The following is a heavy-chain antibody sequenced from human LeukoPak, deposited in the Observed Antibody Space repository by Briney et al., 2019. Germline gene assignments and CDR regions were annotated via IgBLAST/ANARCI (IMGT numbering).Heavy chain of an antibody. CDR2: ISGSGGST. CDR1: GFTFSSYA. J-gene: IGHJ4*02. V-gene: IGHV3-23*01. Sequence: GGSLRLSCAASGFTFSSYAMSWLRQAPGKGLEWVSAISGSGGSTYYADSVKGRFTISRDNSKNTLYLQMNSLRAEDTAVYYCAKDLLRYFDSLDYWGQGTLVTVSS. CDR3: AKDLLRYFDSLDY. D-gene: IGHD3-9*01.